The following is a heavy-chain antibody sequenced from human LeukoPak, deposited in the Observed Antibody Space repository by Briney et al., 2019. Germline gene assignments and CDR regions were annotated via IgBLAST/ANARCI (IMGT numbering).Heavy chain of an antibody. V-gene: IGHV3-66*01. J-gene: IGHJ5*02. CDR3: ARDFDYGDYVGWFDP. D-gene: IGHD4-17*01. CDR2: IYTGGST. CDR1: GFTVSSNY. Sequence: GGSLRLSCAASGFTVSSNYMSWVRQAPGKGLEWVSVIYTGGSTYYADSVKGRFTISRDNSKNAQYLHMNSLRVEDTAVYYCARDFDYGDYVGWFDPWGQGTLVTVSS.